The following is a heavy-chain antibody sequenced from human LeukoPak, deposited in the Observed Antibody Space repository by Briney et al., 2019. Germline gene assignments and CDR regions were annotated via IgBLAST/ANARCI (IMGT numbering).Heavy chain of an antibody. CDR2: INPSGGST. CDR1: GYTFTSYY. Sequence: GSVRVSCKASGYTFTSYYMHWVPQTPGEGLERMGLINPSGGSTNYAQKLQGRVTMTRDTSTSTVYMELSSLRSEDAAVYYCACGGDYGDYGWFDHWGQGTLVTVSS. D-gene: IGHD4-17*01. CDR3: ACGGDYGDYGWFDH. J-gene: IGHJ5*02. V-gene: IGHV1-46*04.